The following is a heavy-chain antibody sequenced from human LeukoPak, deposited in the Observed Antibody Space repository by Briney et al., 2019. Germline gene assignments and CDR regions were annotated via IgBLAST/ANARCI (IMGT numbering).Heavy chain of an antibody. D-gene: IGHD2-2*01. CDR2: VNHSGST. CDR1: CGYFRCYY. J-gene: IGHJ4*02. V-gene: IGHV4-34*01. Sequence: SETLSLTCAVYCGYFRCYYWSWNRQPPGKGLEWIGEVNHSGSTNYNPSLKSRVTISVDTSKNQFSLKLSSVTAADTAVYYCAGGYPQHQPAAVNRGQGTLVTVSS. CDR3: AGGYPQHQPAAVN.